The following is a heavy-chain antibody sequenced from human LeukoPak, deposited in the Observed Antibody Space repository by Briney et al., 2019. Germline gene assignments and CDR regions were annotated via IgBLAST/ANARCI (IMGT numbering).Heavy chain of an antibody. CDR2: MNPNSGNT. V-gene: IGHV1-8*01. J-gene: IGHJ6*02. Sequence: ASVKVSCKAPGYTFTSYDINWVRQATGQGLEWMGWMNPNSGNTGYAQKFQGRVTMTRNTSISTAYMGLSSLRSEDTAVYYCARGHYYYYGMDVWGQGTTVTVSS. CDR3: ARGHYYYYGMDV. CDR1: GYTFTSYD.